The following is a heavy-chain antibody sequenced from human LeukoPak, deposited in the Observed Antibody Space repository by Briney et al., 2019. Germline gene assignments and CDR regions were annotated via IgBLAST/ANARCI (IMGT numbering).Heavy chain of an antibody. CDR3: ARDRGYCSGGTCARPDY. CDR1: GFTFSDYY. J-gene: IGHJ4*02. D-gene: IGHD2-15*01. Sequence: GGSLRLSCAASGFTFSDYYMNCVRQAPGKGLEWVSSISGSGTILYYADSVKGRFTIARDNAKKSLYLQMNSLRAEDTAVYYCARDRGYCSGGTCARPDYWGQGTLVTVSS. V-gene: IGHV3-11*01. CDR2: ISGSGTIL.